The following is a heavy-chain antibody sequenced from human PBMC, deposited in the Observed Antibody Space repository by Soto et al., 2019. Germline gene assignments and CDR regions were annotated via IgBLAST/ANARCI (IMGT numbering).Heavy chain of an antibody. CDR2: IIPIFGTA. J-gene: IGHJ6*02. CDR1: GGTFSSYA. V-gene: IGHV1-69*13. Sequence: VKVSCKASGGTFSSYAISWVRQAPGQGLEWMGGIIPIFGTANYAQKFQGRVTITADKSTSTAYMELSSLRSEDTAVYYCARDRWRRNTVVSGYIYYYYGMDVWGQGTTVTVSS. CDR3: ARDRWRRNTVVSGYIYYYYGMDV. D-gene: IGHD5-12*01.